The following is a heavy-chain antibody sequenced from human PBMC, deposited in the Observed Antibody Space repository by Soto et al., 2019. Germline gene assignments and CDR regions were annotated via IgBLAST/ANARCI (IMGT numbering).Heavy chain of an antibody. Sequence: LTCGVHGVSFSGYYWSWIRQPPGKGLEWIGEINHSGSTNYNPSLKSRVTISVDTSKNQFSLKLSSVTAADTAVYYCARGGNPVNFDYWGQGTLVTVSS. CDR2: INHSGST. CDR1: GVSFSGYY. V-gene: IGHV4-34*01. CDR3: ARGGNPVNFDY. J-gene: IGHJ4*02.